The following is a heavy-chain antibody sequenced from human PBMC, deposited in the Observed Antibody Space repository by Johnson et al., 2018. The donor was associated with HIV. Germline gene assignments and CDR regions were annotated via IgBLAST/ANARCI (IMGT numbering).Heavy chain of an antibody. Sequence: QVQLVESGGGLVKPGGSLRLSCAASGFKFSDYHMSWIRQAPGKGLEWVSYISSGGRTIYYADSVKGRFTISRDNAKNSLYLQMNSLRVEGTAVYYCARVLGDYAYHIWGQGTMVTVSS. CDR1: GFKFSDYH. V-gene: IGHV3-11*04. D-gene: IGHD4-17*01. J-gene: IGHJ3*02. CDR3: ARVLGDYAYHI. CDR2: ISSGGRTI.